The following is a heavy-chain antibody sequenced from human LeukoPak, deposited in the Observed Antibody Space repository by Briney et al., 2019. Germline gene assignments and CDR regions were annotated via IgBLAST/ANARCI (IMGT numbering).Heavy chain of an antibody. D-gene: IGHD2-15*01. CDR2: IYYSGST. Sequence: SETLSLTCTVSGGSISSYYWSWIRQPPGKGLEWIGYIYYSGSTNYNPSLKSRVTISVDTSKNQFSLKLSSVTAADTAVYYCARVYCSGGSCYVDYWGQGTLVTVSS. CDR3: ARVYCSGGSCYVDY. V-gene: IGHV4-59*01. J-gene: IGHJ4*02. CDR1: GGSISSYY.